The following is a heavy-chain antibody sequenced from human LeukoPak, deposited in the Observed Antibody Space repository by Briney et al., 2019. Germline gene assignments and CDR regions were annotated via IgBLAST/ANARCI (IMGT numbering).Heavy chain of an antibody. V-gene: IGHV1-18*01. Sequence: GASVKVSCQASGYTFTSYGISWVRQATGQGLEWMGWISAYNGNTNYAQKLQGRVTMTTDTSPSTAYMELRRLRSDDTAVYYCARDYSSSWYNYMDVWGKGTTVTVSS. J-gene: IGHJ6*03. CDR2: ISAYNGNT. CDR1: GYTFTSYG. D-gene: IGHD6-13*01. CDR3: ARDYSSSWYNYMDV.